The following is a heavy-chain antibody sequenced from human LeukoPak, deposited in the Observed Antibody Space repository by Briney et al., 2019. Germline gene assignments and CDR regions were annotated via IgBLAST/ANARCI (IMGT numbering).Heavy chain of an antibody. CDR1: GGSISSSNW. V-gene: IGHV4-4*02. J-gene: IGHJ4*02. Sequence: SGTLSLTCAVSGGSISSSNWWSWVRQPPGKGLEWIGEIYHSGSTNYNPSLKSRVTISVDKSKNQFSLKLSSVTAADTAVYYCARDFGYSYGASNDYWGQGTLVTVSS. D-gene: IGHD5-18*01. CDR3: ARDFGYSYGASNDY. CDR2: IYHSGST.